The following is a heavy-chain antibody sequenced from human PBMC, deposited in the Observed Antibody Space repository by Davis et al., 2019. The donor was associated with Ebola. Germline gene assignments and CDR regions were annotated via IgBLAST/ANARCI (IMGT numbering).Heavy chain of an antibody. CDR2: IYYLGST. J-gene: IGHJ3*02. CDR1: GGSMTDYY. Sequence: MPSETLSLTCTVSGGSMTDYYWSWIRQSPGKGLEWIGYIYYLGSTIYNPSLQSRVTISVDTSKNQFSLKLSSVTAADTAVYYCARPVGGVAARWGAFDIWGQGTMVTVSS. CDR3: ARPVGGVAARWGAFDI. D-gene: IGHD6-6*01. V-gene: IGHV4-59*08.